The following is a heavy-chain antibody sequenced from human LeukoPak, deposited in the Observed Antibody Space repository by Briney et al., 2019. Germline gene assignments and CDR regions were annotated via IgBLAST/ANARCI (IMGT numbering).Heavy chain of an antibody. CDR2: IYYSGST. CDR3: ARRYCSSTSCPPDYYYMDV. V-gene: IGHV4-59*08. D-gene: IGHD2-2*01. CDR1: GGSISSNY. J-gene: IGHJ6*03. Sequence: SETLSLTCTVSGGSISSNYWSWIRQPPGKGLEWIGYIYYSGSTNYNPSLKSRVTISVDTSKNQFSLKLSSVTAADTAVYYCARRYCSSTSCPPDYYYMDVWGKGTTVTVSS.